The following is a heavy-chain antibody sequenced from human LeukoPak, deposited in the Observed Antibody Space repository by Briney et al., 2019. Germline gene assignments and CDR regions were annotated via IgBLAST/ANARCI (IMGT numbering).Heavy chain of an antibody. CDR1: GGTFSSYA. J-gene: IGHJ5*02. CDR3: ARGTINFGVVTGRFDP. V-gene: IGHV1-69*13. CDR2: IIPIFGTA. D-gene: IGHD3-3*01. Sequence: SVKVSCKASGGTFSSYAISWVRQAPGQGLEWMGGIIPIFGTANYAQKFQGRVTITADEPTSTAYMGLRSLRSEDTAVYSCARGTINFGVVTGRFDPWGKGTLVTVSS.